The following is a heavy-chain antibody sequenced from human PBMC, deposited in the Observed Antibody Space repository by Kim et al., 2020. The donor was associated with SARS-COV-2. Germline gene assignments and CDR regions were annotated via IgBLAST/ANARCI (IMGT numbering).Heavy chain of an antibody. V-gene: IGHV3-23*01. CDR2: LGNCIYGT. D-gene: IGHD6-19*01. J-gene: IGHJ4*01. Sequence: GGSLRLSCVASGFTLSSYAMSWVRQAPGKGLERVSWLGNCIYGTVFSGSVKDRVTTSVDMSKNTVYLQMYNQIINDTAVYFCTKTIAVGGSYDLDY. CDR1: GFTLSSYA. CDR3: TKTIAVGGSYDLDY.